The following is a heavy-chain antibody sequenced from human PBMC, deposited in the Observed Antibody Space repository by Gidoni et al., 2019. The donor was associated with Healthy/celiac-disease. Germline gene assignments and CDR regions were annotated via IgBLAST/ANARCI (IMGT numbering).Heavy chain of an antibody. J-gene: IGHJ4*02. CDR3: AKEQGGSYSTIFDY. CDR2: ISYDGSNK. CDR1: GFTFSSHG. V-gene: IGHV3-30*18. Sequence: QVQLVESGGGVVQPGRSLRLSCAASGFTFSSHGMHWVRQAPGKGLEWVAVISYDGSNKYYADSVKGRFTISRDNSKNTLYLQMNSLRAEDTAVYYCAKEQGGSYSTIFDYWGQGTLVTVSS. D-gene: IGHD1-26*01.